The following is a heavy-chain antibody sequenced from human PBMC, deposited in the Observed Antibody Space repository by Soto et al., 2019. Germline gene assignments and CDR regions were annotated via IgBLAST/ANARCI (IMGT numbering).Heavy chain of an antibody. D-gene: IGHD3-22*01. J-gene: IGHJ3*02. Sequence: ASVKVSCKASGGTFSSYPISWVRQAPGQGLEWMGGIIPIIGTAAYTQKFQGRVTITADKSTGTAYVVLSSLRSEDTALYYCATQSYYYDRSGYAYDAFDIWGQGTMVTVSS. V-gene: IGHV1-69*06. CDR3: ATQSYYYDRSGYAYDAFDI. CDR1: GGTFSSYP. CDR2: IIPIIGTA.